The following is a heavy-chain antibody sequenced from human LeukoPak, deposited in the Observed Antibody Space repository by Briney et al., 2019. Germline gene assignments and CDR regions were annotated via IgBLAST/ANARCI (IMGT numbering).Heavy chain of an antibody. CDR2: IYYSGST. CDR3: ARQAVAGPHFDY. V-gene: IGHV4-39*01. CDR1: GGSISSSSYY. Sequence: SETLSLTCTVSGGSISSSSYYWGWIRQPPGRGLEWIGSIYYSGSTYYNPSLKSRATISVDTSKNQFSLKLSSVTAADTAVYYCARQAVAGPHFDYWGQGTLVTVSS. D-gene: IGHD6-19*01. J-gene: IGHJ4*02.